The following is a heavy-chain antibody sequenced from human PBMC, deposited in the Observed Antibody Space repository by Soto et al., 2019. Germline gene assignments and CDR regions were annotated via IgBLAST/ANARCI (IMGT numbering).Heavy chain of an antibody. Sequence: SVKVSCKVSGGTFSSFAISWVRQAPGQGLEWLGGLVLILGTANYAQKFQGRVTFTADDSTSTAFMEVSGLRSEDTAVYFCASGYYESSGYSIDNGGQGTQVTVSS. CDR2: LVLILGTA. V-gene: IGHV1-69*13. D-gene: IGHD3-22*01. CDR1: GGTFSSFA. J-gene: IGHJ4*02. CDR3: ASGYYESSGYSIDN.